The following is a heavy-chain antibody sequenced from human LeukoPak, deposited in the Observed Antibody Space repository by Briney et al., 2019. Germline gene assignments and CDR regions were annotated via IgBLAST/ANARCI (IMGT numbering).Heavy chain of an antibody. D-gene: IGHD4-17*01. CDR1: GFTFKNYA. V-gene: IGHV3-23*01. J-gene: IGHJ4*02. CDR3: AKESNVNYGDYVG. CDR2: ISGDAVTS. Sequence: GGSLRLSCAASGFTFKNYAMNWVRQSPGQGLEWVSTISGDAVTSWYADSVKGRFTVSRDNSKNIVFLQMNNLRAEDTAVYYCAKESNVNYGDYVGWGQGTLVTVSS.